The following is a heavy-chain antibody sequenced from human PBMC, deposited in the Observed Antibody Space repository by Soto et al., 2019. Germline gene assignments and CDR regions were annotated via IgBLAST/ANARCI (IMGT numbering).Heavy chain of an antibody. CDR2: IIPMLAAP. D-gene: IGHD2-21*01. V-gene: IGHV1-69*01. J-gene: IGHJ2*01. CDR3: ARVGPPSPSVIWFFDL. CDR1: GGSFRTYA. Sequence: QGQLVQSGAEVKKPGSSVKVSCKASGGSFRTYAINWVRQAPGQGLEWMGGIIPMLAAPTYAQKFQGRLTITADDSTTTVYMKLSSLTSEDTAVYYCARVGPPSPSVIWFFDLWGRGNLVTVSS.